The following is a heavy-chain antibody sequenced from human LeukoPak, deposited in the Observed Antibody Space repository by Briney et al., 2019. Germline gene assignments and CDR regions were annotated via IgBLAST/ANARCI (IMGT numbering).Heavy chain of an antibody. Sequence: SETLSLTCTVSGGSISSYYWSWIRQPPGKGLEWIGYIYYSGSTYYNPSLKSRVTISVDTSKNQFSLKLSSVTAADTAVYYCARQFGGYYDILTGRGAEYYFDYWGQGTLVTVSS. V-gene: IGHV4-59*08. D-gene: IGHD3-9*01. CDR1: GGSISSYY. CDR2: IYYSGST. J-gene: IGHJ4*02. CDR3: ARQFGGYYDILTGRGAEYYFDY.